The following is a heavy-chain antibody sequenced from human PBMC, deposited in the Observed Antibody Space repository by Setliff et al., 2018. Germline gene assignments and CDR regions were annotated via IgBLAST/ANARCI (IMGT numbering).Heavy chain of an antibody. J-gene: IGHJ4*02. CDR2: MSPVYGIA. CDR1: GYAFITFG. D-gene: IGHD5-12*01. Sequence: GPSVKVSCKTSGYAFITFGMSWVRQAPGQGLEWMGWMSPVYGIANYARKFQGRVTLTADTSTTTAYLELASLRDDDTAVYYCVRGPGPSVVVAIPFDHWGQGSLVTSPQ. V-gene: IGHV1-18*01. CDR3: VRGPGPSVVVAIPFDH.